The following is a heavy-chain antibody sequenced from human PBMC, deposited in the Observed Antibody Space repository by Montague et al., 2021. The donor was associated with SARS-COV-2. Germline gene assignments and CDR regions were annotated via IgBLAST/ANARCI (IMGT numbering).Heavy chain of an antibody. CDR2: PHYRTKWYY. Sequence: CAISGDSVSRHTATSDWHTPSPPTLIHLLGRPHYRTKWYYDYAVSVKSRMTISPDTSKNQFSLQLSSVTPEDRAVYYCARDPRYSLSWSFDYWGQGTLVTVSA. V-gene: IGHV6-1*01. J-gene: IGHJ4*02. CDR1: GDSVSRHTAT. CDR3: ARDPRYSLSWSFDY. D-gene: IGHD6-13*01.